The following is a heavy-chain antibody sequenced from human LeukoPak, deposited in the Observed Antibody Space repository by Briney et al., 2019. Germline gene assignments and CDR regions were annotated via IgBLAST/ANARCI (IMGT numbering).Heavy chain of an antibody. CDR1: GGSISSSSNY. V-gene: IGHV4-39*01. CDR2: IYYSGDT. CDR3: ARSLAAAGPNHNWFAP. Sequence: SETLSLTCSVSGGSISSSSNYWGWIRQPPGKGLEWIGSIYYSGDTYYNPSLRSRVTISVDTSKNQFSLKLTSVTAADTAVYYCARSLAAAGPNHNWFAPWGQGTLVTVPS. J-gene: IGHJ5*02. D-gene: IGHD6-13*01.